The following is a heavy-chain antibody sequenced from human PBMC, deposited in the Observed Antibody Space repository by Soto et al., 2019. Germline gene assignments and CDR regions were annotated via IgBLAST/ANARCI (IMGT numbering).Heavy chain of an antibody. CDR3: ARDLGYYYDSSGPDAFDI. Sequence: SETLSLTCSVSGGSLSSYYWSWVRQPPGKGLEWIGEIYHSGSTNYNPSLKSRVTISVDKSKNQFSLKLSSVTAADTAVYYCARDLGYYYDSSGPDAFDIWGQGTMVTVSS. D-gene: IGHD3-22*01. CDR2: IYHSGST. V-gene: IGHV4-4*02. CDR1: GGSLSSYYW. J-gene: IGHJ3*02.